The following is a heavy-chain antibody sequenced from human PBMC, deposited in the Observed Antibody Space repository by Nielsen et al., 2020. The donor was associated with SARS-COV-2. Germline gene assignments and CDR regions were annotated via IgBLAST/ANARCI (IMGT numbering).Heavy chain of an antibody. CDR1: GYTFISYD. CDR2: MRPNSGNI. D-gene: IGHD5-24*01. V-gene: IGHV1-8*01. J-gene: IGHJ5*02. Sequence: ASVKVSCKASGYTFISYDINWVRQAPRQGLEWMGWMRPNSGNIGYAQKFQGRLTVTRNTSISTVYMELSSLRSDDTAVYFCAREDVGRDGTSWLDHWGQGALVTVSS. CDR3: AREDVGRDGTSWLDH.